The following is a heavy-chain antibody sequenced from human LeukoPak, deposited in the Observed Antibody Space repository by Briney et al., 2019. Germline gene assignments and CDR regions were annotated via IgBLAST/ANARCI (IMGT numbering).Heavy chain of an antibody. CDR2: IYPGDSDT. J-gene: IGHJ5*02. D-gene: IGHD6-19*01. Sequence: GGSLKISCKGSGSSFTSYWIGWVRQLPGKGLEWMGIIYPGDSDTRYSPSFQGQVTISADKSISTAYLQWSSLKASDTAMYYCARLLAVAAPTTLDPWGQGTLVTVSS. CDR1: GSSFTSYW. V-gene: IGHV5-51*01. CDR3: ARLLAVAAPTTLDP.